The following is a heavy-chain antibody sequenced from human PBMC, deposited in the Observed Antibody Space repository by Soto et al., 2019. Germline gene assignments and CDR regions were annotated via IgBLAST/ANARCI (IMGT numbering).Heavy chain of an antibody. CDR3: AKAGGDDILTGYRNRFDP. CDR2: ISGGGGST. D-gene: IGHD3-9*01. Sequence: EVQLLESGGGLVQPGGSLRLSCAASGFTFTSYAMSWVRQAPGKGLEWVSGISGGGGSTYYADSVKGRFTISRDNSKNTLYLQRNSLRAEDTAVYYCAKAGGDDILTGYRNRFDPWGQGTLVTVSS. J-gene: IGHJ5*02. CDR1: GFTFTSYA. V-gene: IGHV3-23*01.